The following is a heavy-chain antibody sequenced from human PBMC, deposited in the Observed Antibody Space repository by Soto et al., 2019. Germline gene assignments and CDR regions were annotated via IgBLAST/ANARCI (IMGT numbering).Heavy chain of an antibody. Sequence: XETLSLICAVDGGSFSGHSWTWIRQSPGKGLEWIGDINHSGRVNYSPSLKSRVTISLDTSKNQVSLTLSAVTAADTAMYYCSTRAYDTNGYYRFEPWGEGTLVTDSS. CDR2: INHSGRV. J-gene: IGHJ5*02. D-gene: IGHD3-22*01. CDR3: STRAYDTNGYYRFEP. CDR1: GGSFSGHS. V-gene: IGHV4-34*01.